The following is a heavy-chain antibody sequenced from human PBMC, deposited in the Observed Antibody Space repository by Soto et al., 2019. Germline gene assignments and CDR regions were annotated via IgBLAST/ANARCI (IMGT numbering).Heavy chain of an antibody. V-gene: IGHV1-3*01. CDR1: GYTFTSYA. CDR2: INAGNGNT. D-gene: IGHD2-21*02. J-gene: IGHJ6*02. CDR3: ASEYCGGDCYSAARYGMDV. Sequence: QVQLVQSGAEVKKPGASVKVSCKASGYTFTSYAMHWVLQAPGQRLEWIGWINAGNGNTKYSQKFQGRVTITRDTSASTAYMELSILRSEDTAVYYCASEYCGGDCYSAARYGMDVWGQGTTVTVSS.